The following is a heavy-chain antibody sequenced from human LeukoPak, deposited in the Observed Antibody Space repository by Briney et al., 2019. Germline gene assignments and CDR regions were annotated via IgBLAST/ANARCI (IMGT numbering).Heavy chain of an antibody. CDR1: GSTFTNYW. V-gene: IGHV5-51*01. CDR2: IYSGGSDT. D-gene: IGHD2-15*01. J-gene: IGHJ4*02. Sequence: GASLKISCKGSGSTFTNYWIGWVRQMPGKGLEWMGIIYSGGSDTRYSPSFQGQVTISVDKSISTAYLQWTSLKASDTAIYYCARHSLGYCSGGNCSPDYWGQGTLVTVSS. CDR3: ARHSLGYCSGGNCSPDY.